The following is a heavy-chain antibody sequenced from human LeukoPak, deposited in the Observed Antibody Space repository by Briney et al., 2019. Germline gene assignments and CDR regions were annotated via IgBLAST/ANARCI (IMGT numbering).Heavy chain of an antibody. Sequence: GGSLRLSCAASGFTVSSNYMSWVRQAPGKGLEWVSVISSNGGSTYYANSVKGRFTISRDNSKNTLYLQMGSLRAEDMAVYYCARGDPLYCSSTSCYSDFDYWGQGTLVTVSS. CDR1: GFTVSSNY. D-gene: IGHD2-2*01. CDR3: ARGDPLYCSSTSCYSDFDY. V-gene: IGHV3-64*01. CDR2: ISSNGGST. J-gene: IGHJ4*02.